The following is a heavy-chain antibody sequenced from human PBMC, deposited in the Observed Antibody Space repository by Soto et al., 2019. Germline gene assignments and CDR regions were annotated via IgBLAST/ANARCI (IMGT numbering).Heavy chain of an antibody. CDR2: ISAYNGNT. J-gene: IGHJ4*02. CDR3: ARVLGLDLPYEFWSGYFGDY. CDR1: CYTVTRYG. V-gene: IGHV1-18*01. Sequence: ASVKCSCNASCYTVTRYGISWVRPANGQGLEWMGLISAYNGNTNYAQKLQGRVTMTTDTSTSTAYMELRSLRFDDTAVYYCARVLGLDLPYEFWSGYFGDYWGQGTLVTVSS. D-gene: IGHD3-3*01.